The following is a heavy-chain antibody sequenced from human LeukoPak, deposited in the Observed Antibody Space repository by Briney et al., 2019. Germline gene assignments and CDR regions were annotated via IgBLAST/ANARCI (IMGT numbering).Heavy chain of an antibody. Sequence: PGRSLRLSCAASGFTFSSYAMHWVRQAPGKGLEWVAVISYDGSNKYYADSVKGRFTISRDNSKNTLYLQMNGLRAEDTAVYYCARERSSSWYGTFDYWGQGTLVTVSS. J-gene: IGHJ4*02. CDR2: ISYDGSNK. CDR1: GFTFSSYA. V-gene: IGHV3-30*04. CDR3: ARERSSSWYGTFDY. D-gene: IGHD6-13*01.